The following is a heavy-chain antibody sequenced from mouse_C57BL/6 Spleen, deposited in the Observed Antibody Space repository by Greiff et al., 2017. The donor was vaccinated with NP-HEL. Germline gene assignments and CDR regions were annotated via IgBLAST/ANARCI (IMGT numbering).Heavy chain of an antibody. CDR1: GYTFTSYW. V-gene: IGHV1-61*01. CDR2: IYPSDSET. D-gene: IGHD4-1*01. Sequence: VQLQQPGAELVRPGSSVKLSCKASGYTFTSYWMDWVKQRPGQGLEWIGNIYPSDSETHYNQKFKDKATLTVDKSSSTAYMQLSSLTSEDSAVYYCARRRWDYYFDYWDQGTTLTVSS. CDR3: ARRRWDYYFDY. J-gene: IGHJ2*01.